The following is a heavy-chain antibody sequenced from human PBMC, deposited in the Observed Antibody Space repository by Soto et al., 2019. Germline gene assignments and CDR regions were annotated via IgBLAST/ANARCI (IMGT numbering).Heavy chain of an antibody. D-gene: IGHD6-13*01. CDR1: GYSFTSYW. CDR3: ATLRPYSSSWYAPNYYGMDV. J-gene: IGHJ6*02. Sequence: GESLNSSCKGSGYSFTSYWISWVRQMPGKGLEWMGRIDPSDSYTNYSPSFQGHVTISADKSISTAYLQWSSLKASDTAMYYCATLRPYSSSWYAPNYYGMDVWGQGTTVTVSS. V-gene: IGHV5-10-1*01. CDR2: IDPSDSYT.